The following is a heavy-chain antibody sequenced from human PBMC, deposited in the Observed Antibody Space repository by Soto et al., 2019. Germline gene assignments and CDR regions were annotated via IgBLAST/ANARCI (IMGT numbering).Heavy chain of an antibody. V-gene: IGHV1-2*02. Sequence: ASVKVSCKASGYTFTGCYIHWVRQAPGQGLEGMGWVNPNSGGTNYAQKFQGRVTMTRDTSISTAYMELSRLRSDDTVVYYCASGPSVCATHRRSWFDPWGQGTLVTVSS. J-gene: IGHJ5*02. CDR3: ASGPSVCATHRRSWFDP. CDR1: GYTFTGCY. CDR2: VNPNSGGT. D-gene: IGHD2-8*01.